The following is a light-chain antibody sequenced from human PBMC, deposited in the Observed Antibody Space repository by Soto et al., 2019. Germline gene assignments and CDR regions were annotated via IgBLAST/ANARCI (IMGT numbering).Light chain of an antibody. Sequence: EIVLTQSPGTLSLSPGERATLSCRASQSVSSSYLAWYQQKADQAPRLLVYGASSRATGIPDRFNDSGSGTDFTVTSCKLEPEEFAGYKCQQYGSSPPSTFGQGTKVEIK. CDR2: GAS. V-gene: IGKV3-20*01. CDR1: QSVSSSY. CDR3: QQYGSSPPST. J-gene: IGKJ1*01.